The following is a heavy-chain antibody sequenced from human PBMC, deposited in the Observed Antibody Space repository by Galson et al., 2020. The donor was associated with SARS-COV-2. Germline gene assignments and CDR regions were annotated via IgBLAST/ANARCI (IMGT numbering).Heavy chain of an antibody. V-gene: IGHV2-70*04. CDR3: ARSYYDILTGYLAAFDI. J-gene: IGHJ3*02. Sequence: SGPTLVKPTQTLTLTCTFSGFSLSTSGMRVSWIRQPPGKALEWLARIDWDEDKFYSTSLKTRLTISKDTSKNQVVLTMTNMDPVDTATYYCARSYYDILTGYLAAFDIWGQGTMVTVSS. CDR1: GFSLSTSGMR. D-gene: IGHD3-9*01. CDR2: IDWDEDK.